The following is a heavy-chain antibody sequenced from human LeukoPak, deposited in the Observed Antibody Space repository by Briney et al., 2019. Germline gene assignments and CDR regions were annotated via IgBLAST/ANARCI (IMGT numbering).Heavy chain of an antibody. D-gene: IGHD6-19*01. Sequence: PSETLSLTCTVSGGSISSYYWSWIRQPPGKGLEWIGYIYYSGSTNYNPSLKSRVTISVDTSKNQFSLKLSSVTAADTAVYYCARDVDSGWFSGWFDPWGRGTLVSVSS. CDR3: ARDVDSGWFSGWFDP. J-gene: IGHJ5*02. V-gene: IGHV4-59*01. CDR1: GGSISSYY. CDR2: IYYSGST.